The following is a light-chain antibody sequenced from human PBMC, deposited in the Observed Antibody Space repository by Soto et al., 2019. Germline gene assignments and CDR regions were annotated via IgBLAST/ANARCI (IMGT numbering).Light chain of an antibody. J-gene: IGKJ1*01. CDR2: MAS. CDR1: ESITTR. Sequence: DIQMTQSPSTLSASVGDRVTITCRASESITTRLAWYQQRPGKAPNLLIYMASSLESGVPSRFSGSGSGTEFTLTISSLQPDDFATYYCQQSNSYPWTFGQGTKVDIK. V-gene: IGKV1-5*03. CDR3: QQSNSYPWT.